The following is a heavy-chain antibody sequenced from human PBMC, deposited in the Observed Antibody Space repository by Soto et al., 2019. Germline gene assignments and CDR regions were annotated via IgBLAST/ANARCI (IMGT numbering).Heavy chain of an antibody. CDR2: IIPIFGTA. D-gene: IGHD3-22*01. CDR3: ARIGYYDSSGYPSDY. V-gene: IGHV1-69*13. J-gene: IGHJ4*02. Sequence: ASVKVSCKASGGTFSSYAISWVRQAPGQGLEWMGGIIPIFGTANYAQKFQGRVTITADESTSTAYMELSSLRSEDTAVYYCARIGYYDSSGYPSDYWGQGTLVTVSS. CDR1: GGTFSSYA.